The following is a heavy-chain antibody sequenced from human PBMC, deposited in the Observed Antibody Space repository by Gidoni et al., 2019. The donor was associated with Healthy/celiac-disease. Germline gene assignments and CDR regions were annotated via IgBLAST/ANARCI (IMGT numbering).Heavy chain of an antibody. CDR3: AKSRYDYVWGSYRLTHAFDI. D-gene: IGHD3-16*02. Sequence: EVQLLESGGGLVQPGGSLRLSCAPSGFTFRSYAMSWVLQAPGKGLEWVSAISGSGGSTYYADSVKGRFTISRDKSKNTLYLQMNSLRAEDTAVYYCAKSRYDYVWGSYRLTHAFDIWGQGTMVTVSS. CDR2: ISGSGGST. CDR1: GFTFRSYA. J-gene: IGHJ3*02. V-gene: IGHV3-23*01.